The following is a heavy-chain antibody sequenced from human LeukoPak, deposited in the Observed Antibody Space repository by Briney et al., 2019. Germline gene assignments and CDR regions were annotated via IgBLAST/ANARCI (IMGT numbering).Heavy chain of an antibody. CDR1: GGSISSYY. CDR2: IYYSGGT. J-gene: IGHJ4*02. D-gene: IGHD3-10*01. Sequence: SETLSLTCTVSGGSISSYYWSWIRQPPGKGLEWIGYIYYSGGTNYNPPLKSRVTMSVDTSKNQFSLKLSSVTAADTAVYYCASSGESWDYWGQGTLVIVSS. CDR3: ASSGESWDY. V-gene: IGHV4-59*12.